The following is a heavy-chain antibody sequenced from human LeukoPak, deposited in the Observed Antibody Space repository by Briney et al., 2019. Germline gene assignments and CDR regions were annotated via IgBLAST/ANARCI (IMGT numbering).Heavy chain of an antibody. Sequence: SETLSLTCTVSGGSISSYYWSWIRQPPGKGLEWIGYIYYSGSTNYNPSLKSRVTISVDTSKNQFSLKLSSVTAADTAVYYCARRRYFDYWGQGTLVTVSS. J-gene: IGHJ4*02. V-gene: IGHV4-59*08. CDR2: IYYSGST. CDR3: ARRRYFDY. D-gene: IGHD1-14*01. CDR1: GGSISSYY.